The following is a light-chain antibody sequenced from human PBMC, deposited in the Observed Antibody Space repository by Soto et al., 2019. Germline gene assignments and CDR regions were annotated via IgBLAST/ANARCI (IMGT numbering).Light chain of an antibody. CDR2: DAS. V-gene: IGKV3-11*01. CDR3: QQRSNWPLT. Sequence: VVSLSRSNLSLSTGDRATLSCRASQSVSSYLAWYQQKPGQAPRLLIYDASNRATGIPARFSGSGSGTDFTLTISSLEPEDFAVYYCQQRSNWPLTFGGGTKVDIK. J-gene: IGKJ4*01. CDR1: QSVSSY.